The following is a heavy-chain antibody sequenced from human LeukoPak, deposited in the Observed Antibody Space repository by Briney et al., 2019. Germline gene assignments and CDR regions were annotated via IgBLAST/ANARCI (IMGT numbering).Heavy chain of an antibody. Sequence: GSLRLSCGASGFTFSDYSMNWVRQAPGKGLAWVASITSAGGYRYYADSVKGRFTISRDNAQNSLFLQMDSLRPEDTAVYFCATSGGFVLPNAITGNWYMDVWGRGTTVTVSS. J-gene: IGHJ6*03. CDR1: GFTFSDYS. CDR3: ATSGGFVLPNAITGNWYMDV. V-gene: IGHV3-21*06. CDR2: ITSAGGYR. D-gene: IGHD2-2*01.